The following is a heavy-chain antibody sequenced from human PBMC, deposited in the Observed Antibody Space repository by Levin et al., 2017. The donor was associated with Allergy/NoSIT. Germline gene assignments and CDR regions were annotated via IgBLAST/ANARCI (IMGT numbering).Heavy chain of an antibody. CDR2: IYYSGST. CDR3: ARDYPYYYDSSGYSYAFDI. Sequence: ASETLSLTCTVSGGSVSSGSYYWSWIRQPPGKGLEWIGYIYYSGSTNYNPSLKSRVTISVDTSKNQFSLKLSSVTAADTAVYYCARDYPYYYDSSGYSYAFDIWGQGTMVTVSS. CDR1: GGSVSSGSYY. J-gene: IGHJ3*02. V-gene: IGHV4-61*01. D-gene: IGHD3-22*01.